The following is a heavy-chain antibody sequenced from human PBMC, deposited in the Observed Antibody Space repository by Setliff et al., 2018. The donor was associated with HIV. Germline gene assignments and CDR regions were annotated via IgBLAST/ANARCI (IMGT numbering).Heavy chain of an antibody. Sequence: PSETLSLTCTVSGGSISSGDYFLSWIRQAPGKGLEWIGCIYYNGSAYYNPSLQSRVTISVDTSKNQVSPKLNSMTAADTAVYFCVRGPQWLVQKGRVYYFDYWGQGALVTVSS. CDR3: VRGPQWLVQKGRVYYFDY. J-gene: IGHJ4*02. V-gene: IGHV4-30-4*08. CDR1: GGSISSGDYF. D-gene: IGHD6-19*01. CDR2: IYYNGSA.